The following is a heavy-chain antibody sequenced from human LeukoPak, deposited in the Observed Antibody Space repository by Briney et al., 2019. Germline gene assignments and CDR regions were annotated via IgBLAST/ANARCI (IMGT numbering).Heavy chain of an antibody. CDR3: ARSLGD. CDR2: INPDGGYS. V-gene: IGHV3-74*01. J-gene: IGHJ4*01. D-gene: IGHD3-16*01. CDR1: GFNFRKYW. Sequence: GGSLRLSCAASGFNFRKYWMQWVRQVPGKGLVWVSEINPDGGYSGHSNSVRGRFTISRDNAKNTLYLQMTSLSAEDTAVYYCARSLGDWGQGTLVSVSS.